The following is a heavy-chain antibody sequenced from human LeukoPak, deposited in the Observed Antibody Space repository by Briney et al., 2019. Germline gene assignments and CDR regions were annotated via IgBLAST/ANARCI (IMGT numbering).Heavy chain of an antibody. CDR1: GYTFTSYY. D-gene: IGHD6-13*01. V-gene: IGHV1-46*01. J-gene: IGHJ5*02. CDR3: ARTPGYSSSWHNNWFDP. CDR2: INPSGGST. Sequence: ASVKVSCKASGYTFTSYYMHWVRQAPGQGLEWMGIINPSGGSTSYAQKFQGRVTMTRDTSTSTVYMGLSSLRSEDTAVYYCARTPGYSSSWHNNWFDPWGQGTLVTVSS.